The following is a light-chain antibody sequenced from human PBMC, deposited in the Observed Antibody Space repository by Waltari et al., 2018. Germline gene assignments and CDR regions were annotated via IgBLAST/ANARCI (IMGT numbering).Light chain of an antibody. CDR2: GNS. CDR1: SPNIWAGYD. J-gene: IGLJ3*02. CDR3: QSYDSSLSGPWV. Sequence: QSVLTQPPSVSGAPGQRVTISCTGSSPNIWAGYDVHWYQQLPGTAPKPLIYGNSNRPSGVPDRFSGSKSGTSASLAITGLQAEDEADYYCQSYDSSLSGPWVFGGGTKLTVL. V-gene: IGLV1-40*01.